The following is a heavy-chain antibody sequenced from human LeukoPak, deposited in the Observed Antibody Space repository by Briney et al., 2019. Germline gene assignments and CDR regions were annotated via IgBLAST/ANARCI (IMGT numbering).Heavy chain of an antibody. J-gene: IGHJ4*02. CDR2: INPSGGST. V-gene: IGHV1-46*01. CDR3: ARTYSSSDEFDY. D-gene: IGHD6-13*01. CDR1: GYTFTSYY. Sequence: GASVKVSCKASGYTFTSYYIRWVRQAPGQGLEWMGIINPSGGSTTYAQKFQGRVAMTRDTSTSRVYMEVSSLRSEDTAMYYCARTYSSSDEFDYWGQGTLVTVSS.